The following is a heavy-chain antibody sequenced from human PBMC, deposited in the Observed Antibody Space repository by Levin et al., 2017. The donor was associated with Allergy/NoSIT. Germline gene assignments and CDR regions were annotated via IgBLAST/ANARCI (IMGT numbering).Heavy chain of an antibody. D-gene: IGHD1-26*01. CDR3: AREGWELNPYYYYYGMDV. CDR2: TYYRSKWYN. V-gene: IGHV6-1*01. Sequence: ASQTLSLTCAISGDSVSSNSAAWNWIRQSPSRGLEWLGRTYYRSKWYNDYAVSVKSRITINPDTSKNQFSLQLNSVTPEDTAVYYCAREGWELNPYYYYYGMDVWGQGTTVTVSS. CDR1: GDSVSSNSAA. J-gene: IGHJ6*02.